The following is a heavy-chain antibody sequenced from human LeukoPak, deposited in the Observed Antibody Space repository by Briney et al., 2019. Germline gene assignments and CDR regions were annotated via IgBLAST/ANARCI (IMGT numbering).Heavy chain of an antibody. V-gene: IGHV3-23*01. Sequence: GGSLRLSCAASGFTFSSYAMSWVRQAPGKGLEWASAISGSGGSTYYADSVKGRFTISRDNSKNTLYLQMNSLRAEDTAVYYCAKECCSSTSCSGPLDYWGQGTLVTVSS. CDR2: ISGSGGST. CDR3: AKECCSSTSCSGPLDY. D-gene: IGHD2-2*01. J-gene: IGHJ4*02. CDR1: GFTFSSYA.